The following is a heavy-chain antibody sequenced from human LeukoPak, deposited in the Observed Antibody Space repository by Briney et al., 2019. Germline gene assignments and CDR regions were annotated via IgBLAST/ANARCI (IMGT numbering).Heavy chain of an antibody. CDR3: ARAGKGYSGYYYYYYGMDV. V-gene: IGHV1-8*01. D-gene: IGHD5-12*01. Sequence: GAPVKVSCKASGYTFTSYDINWVRQATGQGLEWMGWMNPNSGNTGYAQKFQGRVTMTRNTSISTAYMELSSLRSEDTAVYYCARAGKGYSGYYYYYYGMDVWGQGTTVTVSS. J-gene: IGHJ6*02. CDR1: GYTFTSYD. CDR2: MNPNSGNT.